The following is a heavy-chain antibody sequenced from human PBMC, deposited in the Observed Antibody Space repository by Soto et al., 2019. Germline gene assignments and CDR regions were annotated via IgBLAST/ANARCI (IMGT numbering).Heavy chain of an antibody. V-gene: IGHV3-7*01. D-gene: IGHD1-1*01. CDR2: INEDASKI. CDR3: VSSGTASA. J-gene: IGHJ5*02. Sequence: EVQLVESGGGLVQPGGSLRLSCSASGFTFSAYWMNWIRQAPGKGLEWVANINEDASKIFYVDSVKGRFTISRDNAKNSLSLQMNSLRGDDTAVYYCVSSGTASAWGQGTLVTVFS. CDR1: GFTFSAYW.